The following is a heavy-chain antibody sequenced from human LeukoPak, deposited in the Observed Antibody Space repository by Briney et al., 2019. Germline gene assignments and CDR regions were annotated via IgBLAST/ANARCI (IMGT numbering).Heavy chain of an antibody. D-gene: IGHD2-2*01. CDR2: INAGNGNT. CDR1: GYTFINYA. V-gene: IGHV1-3*01. CDR3: ATLMGDCSSTSCYAGPYYYYYGMDV. J-gene: IGHJ6*02. Sequence: ASVKVSCKASGYTFINYAMHWVRQAPGQRLEWMGWINAGNGNTKYSQKFQGRVTITRDTSASTVYMELSSLRSEDTAVYYCATLMGDCSSTSCYAGPYYYYYGMDVWSQGTTVTVSS.